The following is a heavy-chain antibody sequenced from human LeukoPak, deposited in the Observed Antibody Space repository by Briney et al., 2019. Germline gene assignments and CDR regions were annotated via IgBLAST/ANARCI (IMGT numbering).Heavy chain of an antibody. J-gene: IGHJ3*02. CDR3: ARDPFGGGNSPGAFDI. CDR1: GGSISSGGYY. V-gene: IGHV4-31*03. CDR2: IYYSGST. Sequence: PSQTLSLTCTVSGGSISSGGYYWSWIRHHPGKGLEWIGYIYYSGSTYYNPSLKSRVTISVDTSKNQFSLKLSSVTAADTAVYYCARDPFGGGNSPGAFDIWGQGTMVTVSS. D-gene: IGHD4-23*01.